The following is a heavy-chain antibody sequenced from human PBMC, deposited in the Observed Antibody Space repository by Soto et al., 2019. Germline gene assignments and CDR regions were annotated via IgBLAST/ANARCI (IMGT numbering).Heavy chain of an antibody. Sequence: QVQLQQWGAGLLKPSETLSLTCAVYGGSFSDHYWSWIRQPPGKGLEWIGEINHSGSTKYNPSLESRVTILVETSTNQFSLKLSSVTAADTAVYYCAYCGGDCYTAFDYWCQGTRVTVSS. D-gene: IGHD2-21*02. CDR1: GGSFSDHY. J-gene: IGHJ4*02. CDR2: INHSGST. V-gene: IGHV4-34*01. CDR3: AYCGGDCYTAFDY.